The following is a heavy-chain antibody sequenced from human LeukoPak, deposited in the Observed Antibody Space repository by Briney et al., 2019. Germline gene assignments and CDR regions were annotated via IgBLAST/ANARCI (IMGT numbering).Heavy chain of an antibody. CDR2: INNDGSST. CDR3: ARPTKEGSSWYWWFDP. CDR1: GFTFSSYW. V-gene: IGHV3-74*01. D-gene: IGHD6-13*01. J-gene: IGHJ5*02. Sequence: TVGSLRLSCAAPGFTFSSYWMHWVRQAPGKGLVWVSRINNDGSSTSYAESVKVRFTFSRDNAKNTLYMQMNSLRAEDTAVYYCARPTKEGSSWYWWFDPWGQGTLVTVSS.